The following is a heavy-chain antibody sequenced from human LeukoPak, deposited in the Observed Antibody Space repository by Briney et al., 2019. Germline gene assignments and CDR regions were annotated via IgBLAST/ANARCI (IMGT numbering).Heavy chain of an antibody. CDR2: INAGNGNT. J-gene: IGHJ4*02. Sequence: ASVKVSCKASGYTFSSYAMHWVRQAPGQRLEWKGWINAGNGNTKYSQKFQGRVTITRDTSASTAYMELSSLRSEDTAVYYCARDRQWLYYDYWGQGTLVTVSS. D-gene: IGHD6-19*01. CDR1: GYTFSSYA. V-gene: IGHV1-3*01. CDR3: ARDRQWLYYDY.